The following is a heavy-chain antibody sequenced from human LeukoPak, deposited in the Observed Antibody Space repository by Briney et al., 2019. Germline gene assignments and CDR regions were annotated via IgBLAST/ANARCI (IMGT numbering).Heavy chain of an antibody. CDR2: INPNSGGT. V-gene: IGHV1-2*02. CDR3: ARDQAYDSSGYYRDAFDI. Sequence: GASVKVSCKASGYTFTGYYMHWVRQAPGQGLEWMGWINPNSGGTNYAQKFQGRVTMTRDTSISTAYMELSRLRSDDTAVYYCARDQAYDSSGYYRDAFDIRGQGTMVTVSS. D-gene: IGHD3-22*01. CDR1: GYTFTGYY. J-gene: IGHJ3*02.